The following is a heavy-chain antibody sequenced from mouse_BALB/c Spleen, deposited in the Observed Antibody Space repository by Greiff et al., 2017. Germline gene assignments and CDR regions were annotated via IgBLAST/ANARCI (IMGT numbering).Heavy chain of an antibody. CDR2: INSNGGST. J-gene: IGHJ3*01. Sequence: EVQGVESGGGLVQPGGSLKLSCAASGFTFSSYGMSWVRQTPDKRLELVATINSNGGSTYYPDSVKGRFTISRDNAKNTLYLQMSSLKSEDTAMYYCARDNYRSSWFAYWGQGTLVTVSA. CDR3: ARDNYRSSWFAY. V-gene: IGHV5-6-3*01. CDR1: GFTFSSYG. D-gene: IGHD2-14*01.